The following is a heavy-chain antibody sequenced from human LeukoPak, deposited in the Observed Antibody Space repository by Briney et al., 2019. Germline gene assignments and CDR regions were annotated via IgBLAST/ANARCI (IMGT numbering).Heavy chain of an antibody. Sequence: AASVKVSCKASGYTFTSYDINWERQPPAPGLEWKGLMNTNSGNTGYAQTFQGRVTMTRNTSISTAYMELSSLRSEDTAVYYCARVFPYDSSGYYWFDPWGQGTLVTVSS. J-gene: IGHJ5*02. V-gene: IGHV1-8*01. CDR3: ARVFPYDSSGYYWFDP. CDR1: GYTFTSYD. CDR2: MNTNSGNT. D-gene: IGHD3-22*01.